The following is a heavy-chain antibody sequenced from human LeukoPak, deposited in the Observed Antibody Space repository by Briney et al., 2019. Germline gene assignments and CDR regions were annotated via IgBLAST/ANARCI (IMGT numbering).Heavy chain of an antibody. CDR1: GFTFSSYA. Sequence: GGSLRLSCAASGFTFSSYAMSWVRHAPGKGLEWVSAISGSGGSTYYADSVKGRFTISRDNSKNTLYLQMNSLRAEDTAVYYCARDIGREYSSSWYNYWGQGTLVTVSS. D-gene: IGHD6-13*01. CDR2: ISGSGGST. V-gene: IGHV3-23*01. J-gene: IGHJ4*02. CDR3: ARDIGREYSSSWYNY.